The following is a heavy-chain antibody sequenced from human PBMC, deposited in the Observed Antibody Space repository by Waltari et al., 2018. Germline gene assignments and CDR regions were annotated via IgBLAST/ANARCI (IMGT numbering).Heavy chain of an antibody. Sequence: EVRLVESGGGLVQPGGSLRLSCAASGFTFSHYWMTWVRQAPGKGLEWVGFIRSKIYGGTTEFAASVKGRFTISRDDSKSIAFLQMNSLGTEDTGVYYCARSLTVSGAKYYFDYWGQGALVTVSS. CDR2: IRSKIYGGTT. J-gene: IGHJ4*02. CDR3: ARSLTVSGAKYYFDY. V-gene: IGHV3-49*04. CDR1: GFTFSHYW. D-gene: IGHD3-3*01.